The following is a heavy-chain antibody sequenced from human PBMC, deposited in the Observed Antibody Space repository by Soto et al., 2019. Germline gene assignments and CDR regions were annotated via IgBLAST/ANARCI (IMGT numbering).Heavy chain of an antibody. CDR3: ATESKYGAARPPLFAY. Sequence: ASVKVSCKVSGYTLTELSMHWVRQAPGKGLEWMGGFDPGDGETIYAQKFQGRVTMTEDTSTDTAYMELSSLRSEDTAVYYCATESKYGAARPPLFAYWGQGTLVTVSS. CDR1: GYTLTELS. J-gene: IGHJ4*02. V-gene: IGHV1-24*01. D-gene: IGHD6-6*01. CDR2: FDPGDGET.